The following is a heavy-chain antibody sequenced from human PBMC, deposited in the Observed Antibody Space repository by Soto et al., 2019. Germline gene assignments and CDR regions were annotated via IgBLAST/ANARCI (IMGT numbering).Heavy chain of an antibody. V-gene: IGHV1-69*01. D-gene: IGHD2-2*01. J-gene: IGHJ6*02. CDR1: GGTFSSYA. CDR3: AVGYCSSTSCYVYYYCGMDV. Sequence: QVQLVQSGAEVKKPGSSVKVSCKASGGTFSSYAISWVRQAPGQGLEWMGGIIPIFGTANYAQKFQGRVTITADESTSTAYMELSSLRAEDTAVYYCAVGYCSSTSCYVYYYCGMDVWGQGTTVTVSS. CDR2: IIPIFGTA.